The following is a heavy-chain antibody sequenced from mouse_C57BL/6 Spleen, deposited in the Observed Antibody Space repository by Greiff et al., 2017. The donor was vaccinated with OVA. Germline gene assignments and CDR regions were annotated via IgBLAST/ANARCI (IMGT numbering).Heavy chain of an antibody. D-gene: IGHD1-1*01. CDR3: TRKGSYGSSYGFAY. V-gene: IGHV1-15*01. J-gene: IGHJ3*01. CDR1: GYTFTDYE. CDR2: IDPETGGT. Sequence: VQLQQSGAELVRPGASVTLSCKASGYTFTDYEMHWVKQTPVHGLEWIGAIDPETGGTAYNQKFKGKAILTADKSSSTAYMELRSLTSEDSAVYYGTRKGSYGSSYGFAYWGQGTLVTVSA.